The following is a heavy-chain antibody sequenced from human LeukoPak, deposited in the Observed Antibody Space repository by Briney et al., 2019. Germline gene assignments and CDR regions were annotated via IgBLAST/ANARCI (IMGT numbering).Heavy chain of an antibody. J-gene: IGHJ3*02. Sequence: GGSLRLSCAASRITFSSYCMRWVRQAPGQGLEWVANIKPNGNEKYYVDSVKGRFTITRDNAKNSLYLQMNSLRAEDTAVYYCARVCLRGRAFDIWGQGTMVTVSS. CDR1: RITFSSYC. D-gene: IGHD3-10*01. CDR3: ARVCLRGRAFDI. CDR2: IKPNGNEK. V-gene: IGHV3-7*03.